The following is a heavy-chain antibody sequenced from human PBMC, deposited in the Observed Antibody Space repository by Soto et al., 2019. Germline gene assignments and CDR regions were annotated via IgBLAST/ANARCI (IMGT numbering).Heavy chain of an antibody. Sequence: PGGSLRLSCAASGFTFSSYAMSWVRQAPGKGLEWVSAISGSGGSTYYADSVKGRFTISRDNSKNTLYLQMNSLRAEDTAVYYCAKDYYDSSGYYEGYFDYWGQGTLVTVS. V-gene: IGHV3-23*01. CDR3: AKDYYDSSGYYEGYFDY. CDR2: ISGSGGST. CDR1: GFTFSSYA. D-gene: IGHD3-22*01. J-gene: IGHJ4*02.